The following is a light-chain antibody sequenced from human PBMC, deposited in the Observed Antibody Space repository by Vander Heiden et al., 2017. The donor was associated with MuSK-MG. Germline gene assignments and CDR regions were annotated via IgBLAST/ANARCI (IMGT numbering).Light chain of an antibody. CDR1: SSDVGGYNY. V-gene: IGLV2-14*01. CDR3: SSYTSSSTCCV. J-gene: IGLJ1*01. Sequence: QSALTQPASVSGSLGQSITISCTGTSSDVGGYNYVSWYQQHPGKAPKLMIYDVSNRPSGVSNRFSGSKSGNTASLTISGLQAEDEADYYCSSYTSSSTCCVFGTGTKVTVL. CDR2: DVS.